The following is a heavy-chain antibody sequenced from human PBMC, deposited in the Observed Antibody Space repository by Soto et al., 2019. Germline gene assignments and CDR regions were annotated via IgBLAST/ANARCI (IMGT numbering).Heavy chain of an antibody. CDR2: VNGGIGNT. V-gene: IGHV1-3*01. CDR1: GYIFSTYA. D-gene: IGHD3-3*01. J-gene: IGHJ3*02. Sequence: ASVKVSCKASGYIFSTYAIHWMRQAPGQGLEWMGWVNGGIGNTKFSQKFQDRVNIYGDKSATTAYMELTSLTSEDTAVYFCARPSPISRAFEIWGQGTLVTVSS. CDR3: ARPSPISRAFEI.